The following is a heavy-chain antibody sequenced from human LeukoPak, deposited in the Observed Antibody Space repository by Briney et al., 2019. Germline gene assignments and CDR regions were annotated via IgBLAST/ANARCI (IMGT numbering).Heavy chain of an antibody. CDR3: ARRLAGANDY. J-gene: IGHJ4*02. CDR2: IYYSGIS. V-gene: IGHV4-59*08. Sequence: PSETLSLTCTVSGGSISSYFWSWIRQPPGKGLEWIGYIYYSGISNYSPSLKSRVTMSVDTSKNHFSLRLNSVTAADTAVYYCARRLAGANDYWGQGTLVIVSS. D-gene: IGHD1-26*01. CDR1: GGSISSYF.